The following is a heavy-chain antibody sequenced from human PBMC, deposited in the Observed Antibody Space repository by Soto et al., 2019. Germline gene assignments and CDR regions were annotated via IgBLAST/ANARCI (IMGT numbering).Heavy chain of an antibody. Sequence: QVQLVESGGGVVQPGRSLRLSCAASGFTFSSYGMHWVRQAPGKGLEWVAVIWYDGSNKYYADSVKGRFTISRDNSKNTRYLQMNSLRAEDTAVYYCARDQYGMDVWGQGTTVTASS. CDR3: ARDQYGMDV. CDR1: GFTFSSYG. J-gene: IGHJ6*02. CDR2: IWYDGSNK. V-gene: IGHV3-33*01.